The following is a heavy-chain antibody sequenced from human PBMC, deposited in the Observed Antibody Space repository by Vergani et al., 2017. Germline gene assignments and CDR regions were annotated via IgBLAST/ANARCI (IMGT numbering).Heavy chain of an antibody. J-gene: IGHJ3*02. CDR1: GGTFSSYA. Sequence: QVQLVQSGAEVKKPGSSVKVSCKASGGTFSSYAISWVRQAPGQGLEWMGGIIPIFGTANYAQKFQGRVTITADESTSTAYMELSSLRSEDTAVYYFARDSGPYYDSSGYYRGAFDIWGQGTMVTVSS. CDR2: IIPIFGTA. V-gene: IGHV1-69*01. D-gene: IGHD3-22*01. CDR3: ARDSGPYYDSSGYYRGAFDI.